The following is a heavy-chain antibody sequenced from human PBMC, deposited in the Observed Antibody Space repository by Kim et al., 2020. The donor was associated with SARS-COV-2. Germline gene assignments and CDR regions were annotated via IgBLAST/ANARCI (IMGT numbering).Heavy chain of an antibody. D-gene: IGHD4-17*01. CDR1: GFTFSDYY. V-gene: IGHV3-11*06. J-gene: IGHJ4*02. CDR3: ARGSYGDYRPSPFDY. CDR2: ISSSSSYT. Sequence: GGSLRLSCAASGFTFSDYYMSWIRQAPGKGLEWVSYISSSSSYTNYADSVKGRFTISRDNAKNSLYLQMNSLRAEDTAVYYCARGSYGDYRPSPFDYWGQGTLVTVSS.